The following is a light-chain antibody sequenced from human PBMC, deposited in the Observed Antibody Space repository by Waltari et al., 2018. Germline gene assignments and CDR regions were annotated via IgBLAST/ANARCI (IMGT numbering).Light chain of an antibody. CDR1: TRHVGPYNH. CDR2: DVS. J-gene: IGLJ1*01. CDR3: SSFTTSSTYV. V-gene: IGLV2-14*03. Sequence: QSALTQTASVSGSPGQSITISCTEPTRHVGPYNHLYWYQQNPGKAPKVMIYDVSNRPSGVSNRFSGSKSGNTASLSISGLQAEDEADYYCSSFTTSSTYVFGTGTKVTVL.